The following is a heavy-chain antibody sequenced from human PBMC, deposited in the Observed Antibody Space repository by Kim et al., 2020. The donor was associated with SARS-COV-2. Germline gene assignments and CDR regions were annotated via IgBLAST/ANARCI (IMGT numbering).Heavy chain of an antibody. Sequence: KGRFTISRDNSKNTLYLQMNSRRAEDTAVYYCARDIVVVPAAIGGSYFDYWGQGTLVTVSS. D-gene: IGHD2-2*01. J-gene: IGHJ4*02. CDR3: ARDIVVVPAAIGGSYFDY. V-gene: IGHV3-30*07.